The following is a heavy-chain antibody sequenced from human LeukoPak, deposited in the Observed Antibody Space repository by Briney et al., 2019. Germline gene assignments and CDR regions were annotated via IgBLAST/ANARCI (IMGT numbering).Heavy chain of an antibody. CDR1: GGSFSGYY. J-gene: IGHJ4*02. V-gene: IGHV4-34*01. CDR3: AGRGITMVRGVNGFDY. Sequence: SETLSLTCAVYGGSFSGYYWSWIRQPPGKGLEWIGEINHSGSTNYNPSLKSRVTISVDTSKNQFSLKLSSVTAADTAVYYCAGRGITMVRGVNGFDYWGQGTLVTVSS. CDR2: INHSGST. D-gene: IGHD3-10*01.